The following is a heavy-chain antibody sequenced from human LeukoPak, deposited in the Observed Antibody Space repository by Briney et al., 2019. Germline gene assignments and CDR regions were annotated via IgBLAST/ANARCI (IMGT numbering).Heavy chain of an antibody. Sequence: SETLSLTCAVYGGSFSGYYWSWIRHPPGKGLEWSGEINHSGSTYYNPSLKSRVTISVETSENQFSLKLSSVTAADTAVYYCAREGGGRYDYYYYYYMDVWGKGTTVTVSS. CDR3: AREGGGRYDYYYYYYMDV. CDR2: INHSGST. D-gene: IGHD2-15*01. CDR1: GGSFSGYY. J-gene: IGHJ6*03. V-gene: IGHV4-34*01.